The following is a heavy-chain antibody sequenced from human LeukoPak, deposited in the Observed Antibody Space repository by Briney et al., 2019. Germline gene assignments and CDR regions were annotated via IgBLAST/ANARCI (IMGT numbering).Heavy chain of an antibody. J-gene: IGHJ2*01. Sequence: GGSLRLSCAASGFTFSDYYMSWIRQAPGKGLEWVSYISSSCSTIYYADSVKGRFTISRDNAKNSLYLQMNSLRAEDTAVYCCARKGQKGYCSSTSCPPWYFDLWGRGTLVTVSS. CDR2: ISSSCSTI. CDR3: ARKGQKGYCSSTSCPPWYFDL. D-gene: IGHD2-2*01. V-gene: IGHV3-11*01. CDR1: GFTFSDYY.